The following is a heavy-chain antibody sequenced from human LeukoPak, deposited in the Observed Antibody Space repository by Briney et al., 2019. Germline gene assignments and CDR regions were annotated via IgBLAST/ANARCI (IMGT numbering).Heavy chain of an antibody. CDR1: GGSFSGYY. D-gene: IGHD7-27*01. CDR2: INHSGST. Sequence: PSETLSLTCAVYGGSFSGYYWSWIRQPPGKGLEWTGEINHSGSTNYNPSLKSRVTIPVDTSKNQFSLKLSSVTAADTAVYYCARLTLTGSLNWGQGTLVTVSS. V-gene: IGHV4-34*01. CDR3: ARLTLTGSLN. J-gene: IGHJ4*02.